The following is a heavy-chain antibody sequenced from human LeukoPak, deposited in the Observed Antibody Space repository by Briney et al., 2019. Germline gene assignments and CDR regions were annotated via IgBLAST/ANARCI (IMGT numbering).Heavy chain of an antibody. V-gene: IGHV3-11*01. CDR1: GFTFSDYY. D-gene: IGHD3-16*01. CDR3: ARDKYLGWFDP. Sequence: GGSLRLSCVASGFTFSDYYMSWLRQAPGKGLEWISYISTSGSYTYRHYADSVKGLFTISRDDAKNSLYLEMNSLRGDDTAVYYCARDKYLGWFDPWGQGTLVTVSS. CDR2: ISTSGSYTYR. J-gene: IGHJ5*02.